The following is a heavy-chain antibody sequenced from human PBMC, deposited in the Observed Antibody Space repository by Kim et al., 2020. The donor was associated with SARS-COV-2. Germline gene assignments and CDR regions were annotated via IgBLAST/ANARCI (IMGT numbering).Heavy chain of an antibody. Sequence: SLKSRVTISVDTSKNQFSLKLSSVTAADTAVYYCARGIPLVRGVLRWFDPWGQGTLVTVSS. CDR3: ARGIPLVRGVLRWFDP. V-gene: IGHV4-59*09. D-gene: IGHD3-10*01. J-gene: IGHJ5*02.